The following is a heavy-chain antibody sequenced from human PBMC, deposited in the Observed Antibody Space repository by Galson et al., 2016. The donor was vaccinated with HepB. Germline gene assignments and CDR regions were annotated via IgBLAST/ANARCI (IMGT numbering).Heavy chain of an antibody. J-gene: IGHJ5*01. D-gene: IGHD2-21*02. Sequence: CAISWDSVSSNSAAWNWIRQSPSRGLEWLGRTYFRSKWTYDYALSVKSRVIINPDTSDNQFSLQLHSRSPDETAVYYCARGKLGTAGNWFDSWGQGTLVIVSS. CDR2: TYFRSKWTY. CDR1: WDSVSSNSAA. V-gene: IGHV6-1*01. CDR3: ARGKLGTAGNWFDS.